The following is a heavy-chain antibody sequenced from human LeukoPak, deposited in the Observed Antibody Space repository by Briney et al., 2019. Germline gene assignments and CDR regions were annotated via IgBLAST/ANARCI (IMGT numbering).Heavy chain of an antibody. D-gene: IGHD5-18*01. CDR2: INHSGST. J-gene: IGHJ4*02. V-gene: IGHV4-39*07. CDR1: GGSISSSSYY. CDR3: ARGSDTAMVTGFDY. Sequence: SETLSLTCTVSGGSISSSSYYWGWIRQPPGKGLEWIGEINHSGSTNYNPSLKSRVTISVDTSKNQFSLKLSSVTAADTAVYYCARGSDTAMVTGFDYWGQGTLVTVSS.